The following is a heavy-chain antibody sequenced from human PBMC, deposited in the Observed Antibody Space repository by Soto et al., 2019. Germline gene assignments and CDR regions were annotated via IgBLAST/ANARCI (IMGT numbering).Heavy chain of an antibody. D-gene: IGHD6-13*01. CDR3: ARPKTIGAAAGKGWFDP. CDR2: IYYSGST. CDR1: GGSIINRDDC. V-gene: IGHV4-30-4*01. Sequence: SEMMCLTYTVSGGSIINRDDCWSCIRKPPGKGLEWIGYIYYSGSTYYSPSLKGRLTISVDPSKNQFSLKLTSVTAADTAMYYCARPKTIGAAAGKGWFDPWGQGTLVTVSS. J-gene: IGHJ5*02.